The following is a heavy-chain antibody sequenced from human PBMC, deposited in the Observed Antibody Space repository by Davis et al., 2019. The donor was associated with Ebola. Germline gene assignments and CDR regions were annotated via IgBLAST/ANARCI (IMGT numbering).Heavy chain of an antibody. Sequence: PGGSLRLSCAVYGASFRDYYWSWIRQSPDKGLEWIGEINQSGRPYYTPSLMSRVTISIDTSKIQFSLKLTSVTAADTAVYYCASPNQIRGKDYFDSWGQGDLVIVSS. V-gene: IGHV4-34*01. CDR2: INQSGRP. D-gene: IGHD1-14*01. J-gene: IGHJ4*02. CDR1: GASFRDYY. CDR3: ASPNQIRGKDYFDS.